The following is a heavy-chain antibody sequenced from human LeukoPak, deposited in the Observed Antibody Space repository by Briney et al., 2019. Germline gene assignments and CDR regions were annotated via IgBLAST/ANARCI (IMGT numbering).Heavy chain of an antibody. Sequence: GASVKVSCKASGYTFTNYGISWVRQAPGQGLEWMGLINPGGGNTNYAQNFQGRLTMTRDTSTTTVYMELSSLRSEDTAIYYCARIRDGYNDAYDIWGQGTVVTVPS. D-gene: IGHD5-24*01. CDR1: GYTFTNYG. CDR3: ARIRDGYNDAYDI. CDR2: INPGGGNT. J-gene: IGHJ3*02. V-gene: IGHV1-46*01.